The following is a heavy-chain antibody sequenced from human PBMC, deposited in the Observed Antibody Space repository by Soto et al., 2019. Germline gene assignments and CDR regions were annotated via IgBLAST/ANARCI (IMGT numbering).Heavy chain of an antibody. CDR2: IYYRGNA. CDR1: DDSINSDKYY. CDR3: AVLEGLATISYYFDF. D-gene: IGHD2-8*02. V-gene: IGHV4-39*01. Sequence: SETLSLTCSVSDDSINSDKYYWGWIRQPPGKGLEWIGSIYYRGNAYYNPSLQTRVTISLDKSKSQFSLKLNSVTAADSAVYFCAVLEGLATISYYFDFWGPGALVTVSS. J-gene: IGHJ4*02.